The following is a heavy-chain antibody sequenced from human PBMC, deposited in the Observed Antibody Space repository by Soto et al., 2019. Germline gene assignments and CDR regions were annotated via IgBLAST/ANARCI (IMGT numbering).Heavy chain of an antibody. J-gene: IGHJ4*02. CDR1: GFTFSSYA. D-gene: IGHD4-17*01. CDR2: ISGSGGST. CDR3: AKDELGAVTTPNGFDY. Sequence: EVQLLESGGGLVQPGGSLRLSCAASGFTFSSYAMSWVRQAPGKGLEWVSAISGSGGSTYYADSVKGRFTISRDNSKNTLYLQMNSLRAEDTAVYYCAKDELGAVTTPNGFDYWGQGTLVTVSS. V-gene: IGHV3-23*01.